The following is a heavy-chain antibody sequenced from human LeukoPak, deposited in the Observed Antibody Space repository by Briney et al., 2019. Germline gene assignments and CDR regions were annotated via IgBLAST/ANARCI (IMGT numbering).Heavy chain of an antibody. CDR3: AREISSGWSDY. J-gene: IGHJ4*02. CDR2: INPNSGDT. V-gene: IGHV1-2*02. Sequence: GASVKVSCKASGYTFTGYYMHWVRQAPGQGLEWMGWINPNSGDTNYAQKFQGRVTMTRDTSISTAYMELSGPRSDDTAVYYCAREISSGWSDYWGQGTLVTVSS. D-gene: IGHD6-19*01. CDR1: GYTFTGYY.